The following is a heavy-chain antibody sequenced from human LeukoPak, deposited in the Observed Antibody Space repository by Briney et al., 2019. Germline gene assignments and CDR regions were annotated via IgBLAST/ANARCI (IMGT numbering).Heavy chain of an antibody. CDR3: ASTITVTTDY. CDR2: VYSSGST. D-gene: IGHD4-17*01. V-gene: IGHV4-4*07. J-gene: IGHJ4*02. Sequence: SETLSLTCTVSGDSISNYHWSWIRQPAGKGLEWIGRVYSSGSTNYNPSLKSRVTMSVDTSKNQFSLKLSSVTAADTAVYYCASTITVTTDYWGQGTLVTVPS. CDR1: GDSISNYH.